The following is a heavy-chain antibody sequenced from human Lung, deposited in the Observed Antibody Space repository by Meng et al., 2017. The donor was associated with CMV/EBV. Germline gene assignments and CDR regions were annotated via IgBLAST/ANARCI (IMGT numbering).Heavy chain of an antibody. CDR3: ARDHGSQYYDTTGYLGH. CDR2: ISSSGNIK. Sequence: GGSLRLXCAGSGFTFSSYEMNWVRQAPGKGLEWVSYISSSGNIKYYADSVKGRFTISRDNAKNSLYLQMNSLRADDTAVYYCARDHGSQYYDTTGYLGHWXQGTXVTVSS. CDR1: GFTFSSYE. D-gene: IGHD3-22*01. V-gene: IGHV3-48*03. J-gene: IGHJ4*02.